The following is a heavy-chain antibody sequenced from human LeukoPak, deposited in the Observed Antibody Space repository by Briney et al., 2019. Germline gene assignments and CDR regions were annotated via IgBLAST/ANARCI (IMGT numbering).Heavy chain of an antibody. CDR1: GGSISSSSYY. V-gene: IGHV4-39*07. Sequence: SETLSLTCTVSGGSISSSSYYWGWIRQPPGKGLEWIGSIYYSGSTYYNPSLKSRVTISVDTSKNQFSLKLSSVTAADTAVYYCARSGTPWGETRPFDPWGQGTLVTVSS. J-gene: IGHJ5*02. CDR3: ARSGTPWGETRPFDP. D-gene: IGHD2-2*01. CDR2: IYYSGST.